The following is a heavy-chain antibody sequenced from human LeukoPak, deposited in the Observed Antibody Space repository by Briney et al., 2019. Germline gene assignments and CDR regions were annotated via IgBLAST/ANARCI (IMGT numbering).Heavy chain of an antibody. Sequence: SETLSLSCAVYGGSFSGYYWSWIRQPPGKGLEWIGEINHSGSTNYNPSLKSRVTISVDTSKNQFSLKLSSVTAADTAVYYCARSDTAMGDFDYWGQGTLVTVSS. CDR2: INHSGST. D-gene: IGHD5-18*01. CDR3: ARSDTAMGDFDY. J-gene: IGHJ4*02. CDR1: GGSFSGYY. V-gene: IGHV4-34*01.